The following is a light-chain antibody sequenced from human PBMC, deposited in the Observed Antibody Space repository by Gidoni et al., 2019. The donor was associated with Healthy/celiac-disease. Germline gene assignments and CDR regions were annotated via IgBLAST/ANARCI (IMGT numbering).Light chain of an antibody. CDR1: QIVSSN. V-gene: IGKV3-15*01. Sequence: EIAMIHLPATLSVSPGERATLSCRASQIVSSNLAWYQQKPGQAPRLLIYGASTRATGIPARFSGSGSGTEFTLTISSLQSEDFAVYYCQQYNNWPPYTFGQGTKLEIK. CDR2: GAS. CDR3: QQYNNWPPYT. J-gene: IGKJ2*01.